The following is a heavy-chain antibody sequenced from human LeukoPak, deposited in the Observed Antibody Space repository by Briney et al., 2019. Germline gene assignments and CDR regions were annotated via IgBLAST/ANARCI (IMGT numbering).Heavy chain of an antibody. Sequence: VASLKLSCEASGYTFSGYYMHWVRQAPGQGLEWMGWINPNGGSTYYAHYLKGRVTITRDTSINTAYMQMNRLRSDDTAVYYCARECGTDAFDIWGQGTMVTVSS. D-gene: IGHD1-1*01. CDR3: ARECGTDAFDI. J-gene: IGHJ3*02. V-gene: IGHV1-2*02. CDR2: INPNGGST. CDR1: GYTFSGYY.